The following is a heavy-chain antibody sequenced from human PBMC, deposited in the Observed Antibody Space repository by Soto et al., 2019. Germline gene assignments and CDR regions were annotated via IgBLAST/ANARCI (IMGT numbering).Heavy chain of an antibody. Sequence: QVQLVESGGGVVQPGRSLRLSCAASGFTFSSYGMHWVRQAPGKGLEWVAVIWYDGSNKYYADSVKGRFTISRDNSKNTLYLQMNSRRAEDTAVYYCAVGVTTLDYWGQGTLVTVSS. CDR3: AVGVTTLDY. D-gene: IGHD2-21*02. V-gene: IGHV3-33*01. J-gene: IGHJ4*02. CDR2: IWYDGSNK. CDR1: GFTFSSYG.